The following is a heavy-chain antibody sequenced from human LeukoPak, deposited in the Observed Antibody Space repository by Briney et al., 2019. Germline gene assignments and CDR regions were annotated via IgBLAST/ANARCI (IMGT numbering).Heavy chain of an antibody. CDR1: GFTFSSYA. CDR2: ISYDGSNK. Sequence: PGGSLRLSCAASGFTFSSYAMHWVRQAPGKGLEWVAVISYDGSNKYYADSVKGRFTISRDNSKNTLYLQMNSLRAEDTAVYYCARRESSSRIDYWGQGTLVTVSS. V-gene: IGHV3-30*04. D-gene: IGHD6-13*01. J-gene: IGHJ4*02. CDR3: ARRESSSRIDY.